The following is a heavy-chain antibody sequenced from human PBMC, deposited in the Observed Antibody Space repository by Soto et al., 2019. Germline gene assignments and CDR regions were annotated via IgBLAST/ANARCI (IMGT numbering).Heavy chain of an antibody. CDR3: AIMAEIVVVPAARRDYYGMDV. J-gene: IGHJ6*02. Sequence: SETLSLTXAVYGGSFSGYYWSWIRQPPGKGLEWIGEINHSGSTNYNPSLKSRVTISVDTSKNQFSLKLSSVTAADTAVYYCAIMAEIVVVPAARRDYYGMDVWGQGTTVTVSS. CDR1: GGSFSGYY. V-gene: IGHV4-34*01. D-gene: IGHD2-2*01. CDR2: INHSGST.